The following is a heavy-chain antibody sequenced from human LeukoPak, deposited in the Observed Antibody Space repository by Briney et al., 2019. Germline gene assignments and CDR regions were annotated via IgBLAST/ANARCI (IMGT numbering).Heavy chain of an antibody. J-gene: IGHJ6*03. Sequence: ASVKVSCKASGYTFTSYGVSCVRQAPGQGLERMGWIRAYNGKTNYAQKLQGRVTMTTDTSTRTAYMELRSLRSDDTAVYYCARAPHLEWLPYYYYYMDVWGKGTTVTVSS. D-gene: IGHD3-3*01. CDR3: ARAPHLEWLPYYYYYMDV. V-gene: IGHV1-18*01. CDR2: IRAYNGKT. CDR1: GYTFTSYG.